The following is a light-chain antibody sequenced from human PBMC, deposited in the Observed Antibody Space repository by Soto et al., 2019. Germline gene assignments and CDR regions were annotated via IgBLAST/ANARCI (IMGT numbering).Light chain of an antibody. CDR2: GAS. CDR1: QSVSSSY. V-gene: IGKV3D-7*01. Sequence: EIVLTQSPATLSLSPGERATLSCRASQSVSSSYLSWYQQKPGQAPRLLIYGASTRATGIPARFSGSGSGTDFTLNISSMQAADLAVYYCQPDYTFPQTFGQGTKVENK. J-gene: IGKJ1*01. CDR3: QPDYTFPQT.